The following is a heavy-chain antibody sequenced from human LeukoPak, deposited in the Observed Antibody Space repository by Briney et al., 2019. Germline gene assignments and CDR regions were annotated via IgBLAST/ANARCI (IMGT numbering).Heavy chain of an antibody. J-gene: IGHJ4*02. CDR1: GGTFSSYA. Sequence: ASVKVSCKASGGTFSSYAISWVRQAPGQGLEWMGRIIPILGIANYAQKFQGRVTITADKSTSTAYMELSSLRSEDTAVYYCARVSLYDRSGYYLDYWGQGTLVTVSS. V-gene: IGHV1-69*04. CDR3: ARVSLYDRSGYYLDY. CDR2: IIPILGIA. D-gene: IGHD3-22*01.